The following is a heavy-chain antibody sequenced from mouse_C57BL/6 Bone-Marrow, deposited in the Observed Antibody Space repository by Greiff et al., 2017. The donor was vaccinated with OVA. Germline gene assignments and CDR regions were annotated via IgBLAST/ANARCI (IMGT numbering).Heavy chain of an antibody. D-gene: IGHD4-1*01. V-gene: IGHV5-16*01. CDR3: ARAGNYYAMDD. CDR1: GFTFSDYY. Sequence: EVQLVESEGGLVQPGSSMKLSCTASGFTFSDYYMAWVRQVPEKGLEWVANINYDGSSTYYLDSLKSRFIISRDNAKNILYLQMSSLKSEDTATYYCARAGNYYAMDDWGQGTSVTVSS. CDR2: INYDGSST. J-gene: IGHJ4*01.